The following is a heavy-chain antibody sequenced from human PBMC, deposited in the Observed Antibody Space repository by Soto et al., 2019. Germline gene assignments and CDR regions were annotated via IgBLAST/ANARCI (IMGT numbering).Heavy chain of an antibody. CDR2: ITGGGDTT. Sequence: EVQLLESGGDLVQPGGSLRLSCAASGFTFTSYAMSWIRQAPGKGLEWVSAITGGGDTTYYADSVKGRFTISRDNSKNTLYLQMNSLRAEDTAVYYCTQDGGSRDWLTVNWGQGTLVTVSS. D-gene: IGHD3-9*01. J-gene: IGHJ1*01. CDR1: GFTFTSYA. CDR3: TQDGGSRDWLTVN. V-gene: IGHV3-23*01.